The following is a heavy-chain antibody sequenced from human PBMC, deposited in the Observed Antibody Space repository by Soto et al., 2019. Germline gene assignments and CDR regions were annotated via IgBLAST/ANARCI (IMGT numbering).Heavy chain of an antibody. J-gene: IGHJ4*02. CDR2: IYHSGTT. V-gene: IGHV4-59*01. D-gene: IGHD4-17*01. CDR1: GGSISGSY. CDR3: AKTDYGDVFGS. Sequence: QVQLQESGPGLVKPSETLSLTCTVSGGSISGSYWSWIRQPPGKRLEWIGYIYHSGTTNYNPSLKSRVTISVDTSKNQFSLMVNSVTAADTAVYYCAKTDYGDVFGSWGQGTLVIVSS.